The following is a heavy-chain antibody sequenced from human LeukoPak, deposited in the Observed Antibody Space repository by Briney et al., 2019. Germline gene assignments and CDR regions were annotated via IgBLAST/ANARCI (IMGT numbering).Heavy chain of an antibody. CDR3: ARYTTPEISIAAAGTSGDY. CDR1: GGSISSGDYY. V-gene: IGHV4-30-4*08. J-gene: IGHJ4*02. CDR2: IYYSGST. D-gene: IGHD6-13*01. Sequence: SETLSLTCTVSGGSISSGDYYWSWIRQPPGKGLEWIGYIYYSGSTYYNPSLKSRVTISVDTSKNQFSLKLSSVTAADTAVYYCARYTTPEISIAAAGTSGDYWGQGTLVTVSS.